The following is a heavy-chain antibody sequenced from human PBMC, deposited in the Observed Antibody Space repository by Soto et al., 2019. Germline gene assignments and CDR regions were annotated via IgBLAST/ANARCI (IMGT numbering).Heavy chain of an antibody. CDR1: GFTFSSYG. J-gene: IGHJ3*02. CDR3: AHPTRPFWSGYWDAFDI. D-gene: IGHD3-3*01. V-gene: IGHV3-30*03. CDR2: ISYDGSNK. Sequence: GGSLRLSCAASGFTFSSYGMHWVRQAPGKGLEWVAVISYDGSNKYYADSVKGRFTISRDNSKNTLYLQMNSLRAEDTAVYYCAHPTRPFWSGYWDAFDIWGQGTMVTVSS.